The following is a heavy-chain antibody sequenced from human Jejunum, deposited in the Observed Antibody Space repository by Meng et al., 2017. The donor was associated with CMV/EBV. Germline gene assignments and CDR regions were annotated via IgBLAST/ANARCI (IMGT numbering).Heavy chain of an antibody. CDR3: ARGLYDSSWSTFDY. J-gene: IGHJ4*02. CDR2: AYYRSKWFY. CDR1: GDSVSRKSAA. Sequence: GQLPQSGPGLVQPSQNRQLKFAISGDSVSRKSAAWNWIRQSPSRGLEWLGRAYYRSKWFYDYALSVKSRININPDTSKNRFSLQLNSGTPEDTAVYYCARGLYDSSWSTFDYWGQGTLVTVSS. D-gene: IGHD6-13*01. V-gene: IGHV6-1*01.